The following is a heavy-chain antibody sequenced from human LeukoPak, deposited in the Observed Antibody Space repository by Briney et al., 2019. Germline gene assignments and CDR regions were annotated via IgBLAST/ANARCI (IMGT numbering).Heavy chain of an antibody. CDR2: INPSGGST. CDR1: GYTFISYY. Sequence: ASVKVSCKASGYTFISYYIHWVRQAPGQGLEWMGIINPSGGSTSYAQKFEGRVTMTKDTSTSTDYMELSSLRSEDTAVYYCARLPWNDSGYAGDYWGQGTLVTVSS. D-gene: IGHD5-12*01. V-gene: IGHV1-46*01. J-gene: IGHJ4*02. CDR3: ARLPWNDSGYAGDY.